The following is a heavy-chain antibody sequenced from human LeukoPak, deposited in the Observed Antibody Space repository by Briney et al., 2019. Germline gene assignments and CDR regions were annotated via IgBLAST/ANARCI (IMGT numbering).Heavy chain of an antibody. Sequence: GAAVKVSSKASGYTFSGYYMHWVRHAPRGGGEWRGWINSTSCVTNNVKKFQGRVTLTRDTSIITAYMALTRLRSDDTGVHYCARVRTTVTTGYYGMHVWGQGTTVTVSS. CDR2: INSTSCVT. CDR3: ARVRTTVTTGYYGMHV. J-gene: IGHJ6*02. D-gene: IGHD4-17*01. CDR1: GYTFSGYY. V-gene: IGHV1-2*02.